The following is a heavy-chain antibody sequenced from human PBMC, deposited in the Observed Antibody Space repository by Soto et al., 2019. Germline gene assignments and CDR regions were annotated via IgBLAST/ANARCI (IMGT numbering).Heavy chain of an antibody. CDR2: ISGSASDT. V-gene: IGHV3-23*01. J-gene: IGHJ4*02. D-gene: IGHD3-3*01. CDR3: AKGMANKVFGVDTLFDF. Sequence: GGSLRLSFATSVFRFINYAMSWVGQSPGKGLEWVSLISGSASDTHYADSVKGRFTISRDNYKRTVYLKLNSLRAEDTDVYYCAKGMANKVFGVDTLFDFWGRGTLVTVSS. CDR1: VFRFINYA.